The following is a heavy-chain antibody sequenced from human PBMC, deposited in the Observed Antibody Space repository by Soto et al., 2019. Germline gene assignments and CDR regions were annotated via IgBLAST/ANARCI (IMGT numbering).Heavy chain of an antibody. Sequence: PSETLSLTSTVSGGSITSGGYYWNWIRQHPGKGLEWIGYIFYTGTTRYNSALQSRVSISVDSTKNHFSLKLTSVTAADTAVYYCVRDTTLFGVALQTGFDPWRPGTLVTVSS. CDR2: IFYTGTT. CDR1: GGSITSGGYY. V-gene: IGHV4-31*03. J-gene: IGHJ5*02. CDR3: VRDTTLFGVALQTGFDP. D-gene: IGHD3-3*01.